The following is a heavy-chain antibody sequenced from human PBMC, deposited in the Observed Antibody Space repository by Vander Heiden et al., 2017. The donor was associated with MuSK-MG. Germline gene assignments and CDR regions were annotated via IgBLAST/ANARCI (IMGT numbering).Heavy chain of an antibody. CDR2: ISGSGGST. CDR1: GFTFSSYA. Sequence: EVQLLESGGGLVQPGGSLRLSCAASGFTFSSYAMSWVRQAPGKGLEWVSAISGSGGSTYYADSVKGRFTISRDNSKNTLYLQMNSLRAEDTAVYYCAKDQTMVRGTQRYNLPEYWGQGTLVTVSS. CDR3: AKDQTMVRGTQRYNLPEY. D-gene: IGHD3-10*01. V-gene: IGHV3-23*01. J-gene: IGHJ4*02.